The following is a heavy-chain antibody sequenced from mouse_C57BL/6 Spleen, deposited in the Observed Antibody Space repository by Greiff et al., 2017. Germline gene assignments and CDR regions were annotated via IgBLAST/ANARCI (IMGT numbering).Heavy chain of an antibody. J-gene: IGHJ3*01. CDR3: ARSPTTTVVATPFAY. Sequence: QVQLKESGAELVKPGASVKLSCKASGYTFTSYWMQWVKQRPGQGLEWIGEIDPSDSYTNYNQKFKGKATLTVDTSSSTAYMQLSSLTSEDSAVYYCARSPTTTVVATPFAYWGQGTLVTVSA. V-gene: IGHV1-50*01. CDR1: GYTFTSYW. CDR2: IDPSDSYT. D-gene: IGHD1-1*01.